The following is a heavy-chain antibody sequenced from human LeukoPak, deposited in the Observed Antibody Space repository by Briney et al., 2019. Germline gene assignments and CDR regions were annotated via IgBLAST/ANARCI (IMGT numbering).Heavy chain of an antibody. CDR2: MNPNNGNT. CDR1: GFTFTSYD. V-gene: IGHV1-8*01. CDR3: VRDGEGAAIGVNYWFDP. J-gene: IGHJ5*02. Sequence: GASVKVSCKASGFTFTSYDINWVRQASGQGLEWMGWMNPNNGNTGYAQKFQGRVTMTRDTSINTAYMELRGLRSEDTAVYYCVRDGEGAAIGVNYWFDPWGQGTLVTVSS. D-gene: IGHD2-2*02.